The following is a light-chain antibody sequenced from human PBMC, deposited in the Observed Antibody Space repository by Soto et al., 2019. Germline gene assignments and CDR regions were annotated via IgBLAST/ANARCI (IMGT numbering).Light chain of an antibody. Sequence: DIRLTPSPSSLSASVGDSVTISCRASQSISTYLMWYQQKPGKAPNLLIYGASGLQNGVPSRFTGSGSGTEFTLTITGLQPEDFGTYYCQQSSITPRTFGQGTKVDIK. CDR2: GAS. J-gene: IGKJ1*01. CDR1: QSISTY. CDR3: QQSSITPRT. V-gene: IGKV1-39*01.